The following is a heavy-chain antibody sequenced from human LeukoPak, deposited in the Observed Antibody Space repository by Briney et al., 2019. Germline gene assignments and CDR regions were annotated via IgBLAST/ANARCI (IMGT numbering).Heavy chain of an antibody. CDR2: ISAYNGNT. V-gene: IGHV1-18*04. CDR1: GYTFTSYG. CDR3: ARDHICSGCLRFDY. J-gene: IGHJ4*02. D-gene: IGHD6-19*01. Sequence: ASVKVSCKASGYTFTSYGITWVRQAPGQGLEWMGWISAYNGNTNYAQKFQGRVTMTTDTSTSTACMELRSLRSDDTAVYYCARDHICSGCLRFDYWGQGTLVTVSS.